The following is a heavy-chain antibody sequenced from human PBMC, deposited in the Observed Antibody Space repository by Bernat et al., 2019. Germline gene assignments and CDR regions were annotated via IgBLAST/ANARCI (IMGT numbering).Heavy chain of an antibody. D-gene: IGHD3-22*01. J-gene: IGHJ3*02. CDR3: ANAAHYYDSSGYSEDAFDI. Sequence: QVQLVESGGGVVQPGRSLRLSCAASGFTFSSYGMHWVRQAPGKGLEWVAVISYDGSNKYYADSVKGRLTISRDNSKNTLYLQMNSLRAEDTAVYYCANAAHYYDSSGYSEDAFDIWGQGTMVTVSS. CDR1: GFTFSSYG. V-gene: IGHV3-30*18. CDR2: ISYDGSNK.